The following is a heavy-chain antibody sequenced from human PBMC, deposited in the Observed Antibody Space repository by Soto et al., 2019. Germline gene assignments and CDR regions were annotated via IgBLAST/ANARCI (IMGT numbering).Heavy chain of an antibody. CDR2: ISSNGGST. D-gene: IGHD3-9*01. CDR1: GFTFSSYA. J-gene: IGHJ6*02. CDR3: VKGSLNYDILTPDYYYYGMDV. V-gene: IGHV3-64D*08. Sequence: GGSLRLSCSASGFTFSSYAMHWVRQAPGKGLEYVSAISSNGGSTYYADSVKGRFTISRENSKNTLYLQMSSLRAEDTAVYYCVKGSLNYDILTPDYYYYGMDVWGQGTTVTVSS.